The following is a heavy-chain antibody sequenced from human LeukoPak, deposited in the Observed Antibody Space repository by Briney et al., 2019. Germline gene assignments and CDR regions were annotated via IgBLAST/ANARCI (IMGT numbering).Heavy chain of an antibody. CDR2: ISYDGSNK. D-gene: IGHD3-3*01. J-gene: IGHJ5*02. Sequence: GGSLRLSCAASGFTFSSYAMHWVRQAPGKGLEWVAVISYDGSNKYYVDSVKGRFTISRDNSKNTLYLQMNSLRAEDTAVYYCARDMGGYYLEFWFDPWGQGTLVTVSS. CDR3: ARDMGGYYLEFWFDP. CDR1: GFTFSSYA. V-gene: IGHV3-30*01.